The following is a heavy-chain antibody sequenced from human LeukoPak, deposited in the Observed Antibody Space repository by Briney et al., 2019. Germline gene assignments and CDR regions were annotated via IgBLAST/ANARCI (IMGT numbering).Heavy chain of an antibody. CDR2: INPDSGFT. J-gene: IGHJ4*02. Sequence: ASVKVSCKTSGYRFKDDYMQWVRQAPGQGLEWMGWINPDSGFTNYAKRFQGRVTMTRDTSISTAYMEGTRLTSDDTAVYYCAPTSEAYTSNWNVWGQGTLVTVSS. CDR1: GYRFKDDY. V-gene: IGHV1-2*02. D-gene: IGHD3-16*01. CDR3: APTSEAYTSNWNV.